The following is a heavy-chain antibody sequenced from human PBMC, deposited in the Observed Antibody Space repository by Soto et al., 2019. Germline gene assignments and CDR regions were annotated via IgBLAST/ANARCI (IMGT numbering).Heavy chain of an antibody. J-gene: IGHJ3*02. CDR3: ARGARI. Sequence: GGSLRLSCADSRFTFSGYWMYWVRQAPGKGLNWVANIKEDGSEKNYVDSVRGRFTISRDNAKNSLYLQMNSLRAEDTAVYYCARGARIWGQGTMVTVSS. CDR2: IKEDGSEK. V-gene: IGHV3-7*01. CDR1: RFTFSGYW.